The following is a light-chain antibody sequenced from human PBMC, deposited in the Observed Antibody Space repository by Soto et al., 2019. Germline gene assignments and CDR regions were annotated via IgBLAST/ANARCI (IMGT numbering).Light chain of an antibody. CDR2: RAS. J-gene: IGKJ1*01. V-gene: IGKV1-5*03. Sequence: DIQLTQSPSTLSASVGDRVTLTCRASQSVASWLAWYQQKPGRPPKLLISRASSSESGVPSRFSGSGSGTEFTLIISSLQPDDSATYYCQQYSSYWTFGQGTKVDI. CDR1: QSVASW. CDR3: QQYSSYWT.